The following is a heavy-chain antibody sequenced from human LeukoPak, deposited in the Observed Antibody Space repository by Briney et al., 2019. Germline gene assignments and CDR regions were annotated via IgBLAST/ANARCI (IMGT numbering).Heavy chain of an antibody. V-gene: IGHV4-59*01. D-gene: IGHD2-15*01. CDR2: IYYSGST. CDR3: ASHCSGGSCYKY. Sequence: SETLSLTCTVSGGSISSYYWSWLRQPPGKGLEWIVYIYYSGSTNYNPSLKSRVTISVDTSKNQFSLKLSSVTAADTAVYYCASHCSGGSCYKYWGQGTLVTVSS. J-gene: IGHJ4*02. CDR1: GGSISSYY.